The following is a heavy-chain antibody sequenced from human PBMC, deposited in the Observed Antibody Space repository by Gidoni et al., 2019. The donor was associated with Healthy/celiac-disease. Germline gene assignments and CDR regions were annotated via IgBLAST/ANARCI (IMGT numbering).Heavy chain of an antibody. J-gene: IGHJ4*02. V-gene: IGHV3-23*01. CDR2: ISGSGGST. CDR1: GFPFSSYA. Sequence: EVQLLESGGGLVQPGGSLRLSCAASGFPFSSYAMSWVRQAPGKGLEWVSAISGSGGSTYYADSVKGRFTISRDNSKNTLYLQMNSLRAEDTAVYYCAKDYYDSSGYYLVFGYWGQGTLVTVSS. D-gene: IGHD3-22*01. CDR3: AKDYYDSSGYYLVFGY.